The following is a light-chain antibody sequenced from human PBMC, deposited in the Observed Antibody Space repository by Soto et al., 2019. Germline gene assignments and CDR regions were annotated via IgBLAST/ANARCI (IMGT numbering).Light chain of an antibody. CDR1: SSDVGGYNY. CDR3: SSYTSSSTLYV. CDR2: DVS. J-gene: IGLJ1*01. Sequence: QLVLTQPASVSGSPGQSITISCTGTSSDVGGYNYVSCYQQHPGKAPKLMIYDVSNRPSGVSNRFSGSKSGNTASLTISGLQAEDEADYYCSSYTSSSTLYVFGTGTKLTVL. V-gene: IGLV2-14*01.